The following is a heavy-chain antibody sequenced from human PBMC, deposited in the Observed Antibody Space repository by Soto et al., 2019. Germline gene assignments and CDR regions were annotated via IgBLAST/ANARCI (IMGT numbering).Heavy chain of an antibody. CDR1: GFTFSSYA. J-gene: IGHJ4*02. Sequence: GGSLRLSCAASGFTFSSYAMSWVRQAPGKGLEWVSAISGSGGSTYYADSVKGRFTISRDNSKNTLYLQMNSLRAEDTAVYYCAKSDRVLRFLAWLFFLAYWGPGKLVSVS. CDR2: ISGSGGST. V-gene: IGHV3-23*01. CDR3: AKSDRVLRFLAWLFFLAY. D-gene: IGHD3-3*01.